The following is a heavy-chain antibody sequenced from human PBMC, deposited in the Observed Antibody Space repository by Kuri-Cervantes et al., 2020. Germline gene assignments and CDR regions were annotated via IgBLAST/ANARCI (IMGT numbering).Heavy chain of an antibody. CDR3: ARGGWDSSGYWGY. J-gene: IGHJ4*02. D-gene: IGHD3-22*01. Sequence: ESLKISCTVSGGSISSYYWSWIRQSPGKGLEWMGYIYYSGSTKYNPSLKSRVTISVDTPKNQFSLKLSSVTAADTAVYYCARGGWDSSGYWGYWGQGTLVTVSS. CDR1: GGSISSYY. CDR2: IYYSGST. V-gene: IGHV4-59*08.